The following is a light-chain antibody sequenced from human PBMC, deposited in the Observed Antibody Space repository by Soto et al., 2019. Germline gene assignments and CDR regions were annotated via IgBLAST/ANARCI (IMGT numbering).Light chain of an antibody. V-gene: IGKV3-20*01. CDR2: GAS. J-gene: IGKJ1*01. CDR1: QGGNSNY. Sequence: IGVTEAPGTLAFSPGERTTLPCRASQGGNSNYLAWYQQKPGQAPRLLIYGASSRATGIPDRFSGSGSGTDFTLTISRLEPEDFAVYYCQQFGTSPWTFGQGTKVEIK. CDR3: QQFGTSPWT.